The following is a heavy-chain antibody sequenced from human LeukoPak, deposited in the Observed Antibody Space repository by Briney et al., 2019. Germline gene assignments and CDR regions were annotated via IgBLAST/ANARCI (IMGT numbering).Heavy chain of an antibody. V-gene: IGHV3-21*01. CDR3: AREVHLRGYCSGGSCYSQPAYMDV. Sequence: GGSLRLSCAASGFTFSSYSMNWVRKAPGKALDWLSSISTSSSYIYYAHSVNSRFTISRNNAKNSLYLQMNSLRAEDTAVYYCAREVHLRGYCSGGSCYSQPAYMDVWGKGTKVTVSS. CDR1: GFTFSSYS. J-gene: IGHJ6*03. CDR2: ISTSSSYI. D-gene: IGHD2-15*01.